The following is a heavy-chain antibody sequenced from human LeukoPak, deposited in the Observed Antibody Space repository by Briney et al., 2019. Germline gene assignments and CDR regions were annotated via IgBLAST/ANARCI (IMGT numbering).Heavy chain of an antibody. CDR3: ARDRGYYYYGMDV. D-gene: IGHD1-26*01. J-gene: IGHJ6*02. CDR1: GFTVSSNY. V-gene: IGHV3-66*01. Sequence: GGSLRLSCAASGFTVSSNYMSWVRQAPGKGLEWVSVIYSGGSTYYADSVKGRFTISRDNSKNTLYLQMNSLRAEDTAVYYCARDRGYYYYGMDVWGQGTTVTVSS. CDR2: IYSGGST.